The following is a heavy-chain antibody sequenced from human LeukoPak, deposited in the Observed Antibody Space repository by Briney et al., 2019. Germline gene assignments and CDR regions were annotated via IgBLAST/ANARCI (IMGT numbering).Heavy chain of an antibody. CDR1: GFIVRSNY. D-gene: IGHD3-22*01. Sequence: GGSLRLSCAAPGFIVRSNYMSWVRQAPGKGLEWVANIKQDGSEKYYVDSVKGRFTISRDNAKNSLYLQMNSLRAEDTAVYYCARSSLRTYYYDASGCPSWGQGTLVTVSS. CDR3: ARSSLRTYYYDASGCPS. CDR2: IKQDGSEK. V-gene: IGHV3-7*03. J-gene: IGHJ4*02.